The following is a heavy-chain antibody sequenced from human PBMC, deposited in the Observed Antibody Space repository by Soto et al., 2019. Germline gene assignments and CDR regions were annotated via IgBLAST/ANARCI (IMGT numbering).Heavy chain of an antibody. CDR1: GYSISSGYY. CDR2: IYHSGST. J-gene: IGHJ4*02. D-gene: IGHD2-21*02. Sequence: PSETLSLTCAVSGYSISSGYYWGWIRQPPGKGLEWIGSIYHSGSTYYNPSLKSRVTISVDTSKNQFSLKLSSVTAADTAVYYCASLPYCGGDCYFDYWGQGTLVTVFS. CDR3: ASLPYCGGDCYFDY. V-gene: IGHV4-38-2*01.